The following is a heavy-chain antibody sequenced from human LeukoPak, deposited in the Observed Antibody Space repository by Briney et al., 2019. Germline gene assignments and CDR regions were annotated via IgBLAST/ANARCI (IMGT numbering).Heavy chain of an antibody. Sequence: GESLKISCKGSGYSFTSYWIGWVRRVPGKGLEWMGIIYPSDSDTRHSPSFQGQVIISGDKSISTAYLQWSSLKASDTAMYYCARPLGDDDSSGYYFGVVGHWGQGTLVTVSS. J-gene: IGHJ4*02. CDR3: ARPLGDDDSSGYYFGVVGH. V-gene: IGHV5-51*01. CDR1: GYSFTSYW. D-gene: IGHD3-22*01. CDR2: IYPSDSDT.